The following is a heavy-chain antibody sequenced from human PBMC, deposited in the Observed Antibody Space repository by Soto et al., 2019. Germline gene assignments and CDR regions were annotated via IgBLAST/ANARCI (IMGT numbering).Heavy chain of an antibody. V-gene: IGHV3-30*03. J-gene: IGHJ2*01. CDR2: ISYDGIYQ. CDR1: GFTFNTYG. CDR3: ARSPQPTRGIHWYFDF. Sequence: ESGGGVVQPGRSLGLSCAASGFTFNTYGMHWVRQAPGKGLEWVAAISYDGIYQYYADSVKGRFTISRDNSKNTLYVQMNSLRAEDTAVYYCARSPQPTRGIHWYFDFWGRGILVTVSS. D-gene: IGHD2-2*01.